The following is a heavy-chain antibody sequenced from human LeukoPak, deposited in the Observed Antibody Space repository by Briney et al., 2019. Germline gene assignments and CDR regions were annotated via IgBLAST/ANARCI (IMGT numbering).Heavy chain of an antibody. J-gene: IGHJ3*02. CDR3: ARSLGYCSGGSCRDAFDT. V-gene: IGHV4-30-2*01. Sequence: SQTLSLTCAVSGGSISSGGYSWGWIRQPPGKGLEWIGYIYHSGSTYYNPSLKSRVTISVDRSKNQFSLKLSSVTAADTAVYYCARSLGYCSGGSCRDAFDTWGQGTMVTVSS. D-gene: IGHD2-15*01. CDR1: GGSISSGGYS. CDR2: IYHSGST.